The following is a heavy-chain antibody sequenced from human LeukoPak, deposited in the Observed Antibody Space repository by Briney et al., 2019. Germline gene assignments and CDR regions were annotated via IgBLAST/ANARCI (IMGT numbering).Heavy chain of an antibody. Sequence: GASVKVSCKASGYTFTSYGISWVRQAPGQGLEWMGWISAYNGNTNYAQKLQGRVTMTTETSTSTAYMELRSLRSDDTAVYYCARVYHYDSSGYYTSIYYYYGMDVWVQGTTVTVSS. J-gene: IGHJ6*02. D-gene: IGHD3-22*01. CDR2: ISAYNGNT. CDR1: GYTFTSYG. CDR3: ARVYHYDSSGYYTSIYYYYGMDV. V-gene: IGHV1-18*01.